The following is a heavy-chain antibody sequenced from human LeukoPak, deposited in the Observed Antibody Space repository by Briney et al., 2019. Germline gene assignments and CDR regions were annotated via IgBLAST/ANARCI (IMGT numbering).Heavy chain of an antibody. CDR3: ARYVAYGSGKYYFDY. CDR1: GGSVSSTTYY. CDR2: INYSGST. J-gene: IGHJ4*02. D-gene: IGHD3-10*01. Sequence: PSETLSLTCTVSGGSVSSTTYYWSWIRQPPGKGLEWIASINYSGSTYYNPSLKSRVTISVDTSENQFSLKLSSVTAADTAVYYCARYVAYGSGKYYFDYWGRGTLVTVSS. V-gene: IGHV4-39*01.